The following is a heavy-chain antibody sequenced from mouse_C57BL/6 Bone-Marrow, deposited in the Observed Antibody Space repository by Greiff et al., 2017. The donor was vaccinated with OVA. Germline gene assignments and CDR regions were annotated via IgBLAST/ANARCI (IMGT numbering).Heavy chain of an antibody. V-gene: IGHV5-4*03. CDR3: EGYDYDGGAWFAY. CDR1: GFTFSSYA. D-gene: IGHD2-4*01. CDR2: ISDGGSYT. Sequence: EVKLVESGGGLVKPGGSLKLSCAASGFTFSSYAMSWVRQTPEKRLEWVATISDGGSYTYYPDNVKGRFTISRDNAKNNLYLQMSHLKSEDTAMYYCEGYDYDGGAWFAYWGQGTLVTVSA. J-gene: IGHJ3*01.